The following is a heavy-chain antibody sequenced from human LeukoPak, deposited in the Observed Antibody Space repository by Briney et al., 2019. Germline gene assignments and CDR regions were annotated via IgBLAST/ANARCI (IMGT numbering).Heavy chain of an antibody. D-gene: IGHD3-10*01. Sequence: ASVKVSCKASGYTFTGYYMHWVRQAPGQGLEWMGWINPNSGGTNYAQKFQGRVTMTRDTPISTAYMELSRLRSDDTAVYYCARVRQVRGVIILPYDYWGQGTLVTVSS. CDR1: GYTFTGYY. CDR3: ARVRQVRGVIILPYDY. J-gene: IGHJ4*02. CDR2: INPNSGGT. V-gene: IGHV1-2*02.